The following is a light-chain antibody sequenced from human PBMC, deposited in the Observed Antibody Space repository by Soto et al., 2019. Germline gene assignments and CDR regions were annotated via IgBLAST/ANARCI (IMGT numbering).Light chain of an antibody. CDR1: QSVLYSSNNKNY. J-gene: IGKJ2*01. CDR3: QQYESTPPT. CDR2: WAS. V-gene: IGKV4-1*01. Sequence: DIVMTQSPDHLAVSLGERANINCKSSQSVLYSSNNKNYLAWYQQRPGQPPKLLLYWASTRESGVPDRFSGSGSGTDFTLTITSLQAEDVAVYYCQQYESTPPTFGQGTKLEIK.